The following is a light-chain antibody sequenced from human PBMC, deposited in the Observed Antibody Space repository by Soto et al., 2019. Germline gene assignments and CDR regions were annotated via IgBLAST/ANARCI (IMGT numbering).Light chain of an antibody. J-gene: IGKJ2*01. Sequence: EIVMTQSPATLSVSPGEGATLSCRASQSVGTSLAWYQQKPGQAPRLLIYGEFTRITGVPARFSGSGSGTEFTLNINSLQSEDFAVYYCQQYRNWPVYTFGQGTKLEIK. CDR1: QSVGTS. V-gene: IGKV3-15*01. CDR2: GEF. CDR3: QQYRNWPVYT.